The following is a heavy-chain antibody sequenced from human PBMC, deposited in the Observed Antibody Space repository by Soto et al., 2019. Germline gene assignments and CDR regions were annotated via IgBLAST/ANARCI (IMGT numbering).Heavy chain of an antibody. J-gene: IGHJ2*01. V-gene: IGHV4-39*01. CDR1: GGAISSESYY. CDR3: ARFNWYFDL. CDR2: IHYSGSS. Sequence: SETLSLTCTVSGGAISSESYYWGWIRQPPGKGLEWIGTIHYSGSSYYNPSLKSRVTISVDTSKNQFSLKLSSVSAADTAVYYCARFNWYFDLWGRGTLVT.